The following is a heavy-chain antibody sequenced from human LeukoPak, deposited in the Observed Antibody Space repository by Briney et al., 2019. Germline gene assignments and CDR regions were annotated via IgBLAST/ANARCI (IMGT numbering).Heavy chain of an antibody. CDR3: ASHNWNYGLDY. V-gene: IGHV3-53*01. D-gene: IGHD1-7*01. CDR1: GFTVSSNY. J-gene: IGHJ4*02. Sequence: GGSLRLSCAASGFTVSSNYMSWVRQAPGKGLEWVSVIYSGGSTFYADSVKGRFSISGDNSKNTLYLQMNSLRAEDMAVYYCASHNWNYGLDYWGQGTLVTVSS. CDR2: IYSGGST.